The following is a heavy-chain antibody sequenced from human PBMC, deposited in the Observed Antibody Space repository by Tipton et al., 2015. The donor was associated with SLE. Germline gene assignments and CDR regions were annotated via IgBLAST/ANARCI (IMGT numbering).Heavy chain of an antibody. V-gene: IGHV4-39*07. D-gene: IGHD2-2*01. J-gene: IGHJ6*02. CDR3: ARLVVVPAAIEPPYYYYYGMDV. CDR1: GGSISSSSYY. Sequence: TLSLTCTVSGGSISSSSYYWGWIRQPPGKGLEWIGSIYYSGSTYYNPSLKSRVTISVDTSKNQFSLKLSSVTAADTAVYYCARLVVVPAAIEPPYYYYYGMDVWGQGTTVTVAS. CDR2: IYYSGST.